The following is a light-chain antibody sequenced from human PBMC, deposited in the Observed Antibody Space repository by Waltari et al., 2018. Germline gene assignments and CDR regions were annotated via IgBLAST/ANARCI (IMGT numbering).Light chain of an antibody. V-gene: IGKV1-8*01. Sequence: AIRMTQSPSSLSASTGDRVTTTCRASQGISSYLAWSQQKPGKAPKLLIYAASTLQSGVPSRFSGSGSGTDFTLTISCLQSEDFATYYCQQYYSYPPPGGFGQGTKLEIK. CDR3: QQYYSYPPPGG. CDR1: QGISSY. CDR2: AAS. J-gene: IGKJ2*03.